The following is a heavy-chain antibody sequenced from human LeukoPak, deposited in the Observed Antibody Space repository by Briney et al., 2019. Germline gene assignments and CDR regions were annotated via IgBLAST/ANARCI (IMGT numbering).Heavy chain of an antibody. CDR3: AKVQGQVIGYYFDY. D-gene: IGHD3/OR15-3a*01. Sequence: GGSLRLSCAASGFTFSVHAMGWVRQAPGKGLEWVSAISASSDGKYYADSVKGRFTISRDNSKNTLYLQMNSLRAEDTAVYYCAKVQGQVIGYYFDYWGRGTLVTVSS. V-gene: IGHV3-23*01. CDR1: GFTFSVHA. J-gene: IGHJ4*02. CDR2: ISASSDGK.